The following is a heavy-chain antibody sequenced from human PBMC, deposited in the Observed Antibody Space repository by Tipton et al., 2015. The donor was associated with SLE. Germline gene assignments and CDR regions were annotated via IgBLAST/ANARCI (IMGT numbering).Heavy chain of an antibody. CDR3: ARSRYSSGIHYMDV. Sequence: TLSLTCTVSGGSISSSSYYWGWVRQPPGKGLEWIGSIYYSGSTYYNPSLKSRVTISVDTSKNQFSLKLSSVTAADTAMYYCARSRYSSGIHYMDVWGKGTTVTVSS. CDR2: IYYSGST. V-gene: IGHV4-39*07. J-gene: IGHJ6*03. CDR1: GGSISSSSYY. D-gene: IGHD6-25*01.